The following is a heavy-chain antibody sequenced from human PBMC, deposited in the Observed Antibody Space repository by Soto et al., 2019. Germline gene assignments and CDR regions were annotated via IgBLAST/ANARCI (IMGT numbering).Heavy chain of an antibody. CDR3: ARESVLGYCSSTSCYNYYYGMDV. J-gene: IGHJ6*02. D-gene: IGHD2-2*02. Sequence: GGSLRLSCAASGFTFSSYGMHWVRQAPGKGLEWVAVIWYDGSNKYYADSVKGRFTISRDNSKNTLYLQMNSLRAEDTAVYYCARESVLGYCSSTSCYNYYYGMDVWGQGTMVTVSS. V-gene: IGHV3-33*01. CDR1: GFTFSSYG. CDR2: IWYDGSNK.